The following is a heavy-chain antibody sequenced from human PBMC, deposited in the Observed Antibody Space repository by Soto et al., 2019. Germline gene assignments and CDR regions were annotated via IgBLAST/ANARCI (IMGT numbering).Heavy chain of an antibody. V-gene: IGHV4-39*01. CDR1: GGSISSNIYY. D-gene: IGHD6-13*01. Sequence: QLQLQESGPGLVKPSEALSLTCAVSGGSISSNIYYWGWIRQPPEKGLEWIGTIYYNGRGYYIPSLRSRVTISIVSSKDQLSLRLSSVTAADTAVYYCARHSGRTSSWRDVFDICGQGTVVTVSS. CDR2: IYYNGRG. CDR3: ARHSGRTSSWRDVFDI. J-gene: IGHJ3*02.